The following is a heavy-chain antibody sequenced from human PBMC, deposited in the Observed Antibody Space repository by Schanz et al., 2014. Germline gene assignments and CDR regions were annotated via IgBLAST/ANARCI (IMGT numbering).Heavy chain of an antibody. CDR1: GFTFSSYA. V-gene: IGHV3-23*01. CDR2: LSGSGGST. D-gene: IGHD2-15*01. Sequence: EVQLLESGGGLVQPGGSLRLSCAASGFTFSSYAMSWVRQAPGKGLEWDSALSGSGGSTYYADSVKGRFTISRDNSKNTLYLQMNSLSADDTAVFYCAKGMGYCSGGTCYDYYYYGLDVWGQGTTVTVSS. CDR3: AKGMGYCSGGTCYDYYYYGLDV. J-gene: IGHJ6*02.